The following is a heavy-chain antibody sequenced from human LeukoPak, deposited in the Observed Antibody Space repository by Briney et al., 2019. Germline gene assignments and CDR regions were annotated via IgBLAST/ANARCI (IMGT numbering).Heavy chain of an antibody. Sequence: GGSLRLSCAASGFTFSSYAMSWVRQAPGKGLEWVSAISGSGGTTYYADSVRGRFTISRANYKNILFLQLNSLRAEDTAVYYCAKIGRIAVAGTNCWGQGTLVTVSS. V-gene: IGHV3-23*01. CDR1: GFTFSSYA. CDR2: ISGSGGTT. CDR3: AKIGRIAVAGTNC. J-gene: IGHJ4*02. D-gene: IGHD6-19*01.